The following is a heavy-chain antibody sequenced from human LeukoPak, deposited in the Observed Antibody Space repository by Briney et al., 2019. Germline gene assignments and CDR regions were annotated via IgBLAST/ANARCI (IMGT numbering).Heavy chain of an antibody. J-gene: IGHJ6*04. CDR1: GGSFSGYY. Sequence: SGTLCLSCAVYGGSFSGYYLSWIRQPPGKGLEWIGEINHSGSTNYNPSLKSRVTISVDTSKNQFSLKLSSVTAADTAVYYCTWSSSRNYYYGMDVWGKGTTVTVSS. CDR3: TWSSSRNYYYGMDV. D-gene: IGHD6-13*01. V-gene: IGHV4-34*01. CDR2: INHSGST.